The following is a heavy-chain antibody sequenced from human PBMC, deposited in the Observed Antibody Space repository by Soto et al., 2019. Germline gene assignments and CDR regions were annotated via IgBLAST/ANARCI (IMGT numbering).Heavy chain of an antibody. D-gene: IGHD3-9*01. Sequence: GGSLRLSCAASGFTFSSYSMNWVRQAPGKGLEWVSSISSSSYIYYADSVKGRFTISRDNAKNSLYLQMNSLRAEDTAVYYCARYYDILTGFGHYYGMDVWGQGTTVTVS. CDR1: GFTFSSYS. CDR3: ARYYDILTGFGHYYGMDV. CDR2: ISSSSYI. V-gene: IGHV3-21*01. J-gene: IGHJ6*02.